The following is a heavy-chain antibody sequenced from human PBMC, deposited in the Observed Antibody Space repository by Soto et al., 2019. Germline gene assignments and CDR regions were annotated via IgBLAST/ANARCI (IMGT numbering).Heavy chain of an antibody. J-gene: IGHJ4*02. CDR2: MSYDGSNK. V-gene: IGHV3-30-3*01. CDR1: GFTFSSYA. D-gene: IGHD2-15*01. CDR3: ARFKGCSGGSCYPYFDY. Sequence: QVQLVESGGGVVQPGRSLRLSCAASGFTFSSYAMHWVRQAPGKGLEWVAVMSYDGSNKYYADSVKGRFTISRDNSKHTLYLQMNSLRAEDTAVYYCARFKGCSGGSCYPYFDYWGQGTLVTVSS.